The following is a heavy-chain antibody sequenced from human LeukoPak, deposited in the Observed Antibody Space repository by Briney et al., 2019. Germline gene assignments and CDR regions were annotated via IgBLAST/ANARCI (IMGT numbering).Heavy chain of an antibody. Sequence: GGSLRLSCAASGFTVSSNYMSWVRQAPGKGLEWVSVIYSGGSTYYADSVKGQFTISRDNSKNTLYLQMNSLRAEDTAVYYCARAPPYYDILTGYPDGAFDIWGQGTMVTVSS. CDR2: IYSGGST. V-gene: IGHV3-53*01. D-gene: IGHD3-9*01. CDR1: GFTVSSNY. J-gene: IGHJ3*02. CDR3: ARAPPYYDILTGYPDGAFDI.